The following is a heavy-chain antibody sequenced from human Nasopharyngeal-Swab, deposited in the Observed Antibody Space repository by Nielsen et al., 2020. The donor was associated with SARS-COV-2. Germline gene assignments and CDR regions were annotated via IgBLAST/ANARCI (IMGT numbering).Heavy chain of an antibody. D-gene: IGHD5-18*01. CDR3: ARLARGYSHGYPSYYGMDV. J-gene: IGHJ6*02. Sequence: ASVKVSCKASGYTFTSYYMHWVRQAPGQGLEWMGIINPSGGSTSYAQKFQGRVTMTRDTSTSTVYMELSSLRSEDTAVYYCARLARGYSHGYPSYYGMDVWGQGTTVTVSS. CDR2: INPSGGST. V-gene: IGHV1-46*01. CDR1: GYTFTSYY.